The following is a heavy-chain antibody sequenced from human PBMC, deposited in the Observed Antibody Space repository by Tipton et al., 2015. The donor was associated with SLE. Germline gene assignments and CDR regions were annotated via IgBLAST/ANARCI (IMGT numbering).Heavy chain of an antibody. V-gene: IGHV3-30*04. D-gene: IGHD1-1*01. Sequence: SLRLSCAASGFTFSSYAMHWVRQAPGKGLEWVAVISYDGSNKYYADSVKGRFTISRDNSKNTLYLQMNSLRAEDTAVYYCAGDISGWWNPGYYYGMDVWGQGTTVTVSS. CDR3: AGDISGWWNPGYYYGMDV. CDR2: ISYDGSNK. J-gene: IGHJ6*02. CDR1: GFTFSSYA.